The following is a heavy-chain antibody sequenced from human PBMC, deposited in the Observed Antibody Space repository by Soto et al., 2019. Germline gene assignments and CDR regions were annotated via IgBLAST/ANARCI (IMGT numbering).Heavy chain of an antibody. CDR3: ARIVVVVAASAPGGYYYMDV. CDR1: GGSISSGGYY. J-gene: IGHJ6*03. V-gene: IGHV4-31*03. CDR2: IYYSGST. Sequence: QVQLQESGPGLVKPSQTLSLTCTVSGGSISSGGYYWSWIRQHPGKGLEWIGYIYYSGSTYYNPSLKSRVTISVDTSKNQFALKLSSVTAADTAVYYCARIVVVVAASAPGGYYYMDVWGKGTTVTVSS. D-gene: IGHD2-15*01.